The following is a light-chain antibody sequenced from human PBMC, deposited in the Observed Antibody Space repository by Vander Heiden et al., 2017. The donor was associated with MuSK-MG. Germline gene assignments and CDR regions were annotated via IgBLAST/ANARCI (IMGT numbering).Light chain of an antibody. Sequence: DIVLTQPPATLSLSPGERATLSCRASQSVNNFLAWYQQKPGQAPRLLIYEASSRATGIPDRFSGSGYGTDFTLTINSLEPDDFAVYFCQQRSSWPLTFGGGTKVEIK. J-gene: IGKJ4*01. CDR1: QSVNNF. CDR3: QQRSSWPLT. V-gene: IGKV3-11*01. CDR2: EAS.